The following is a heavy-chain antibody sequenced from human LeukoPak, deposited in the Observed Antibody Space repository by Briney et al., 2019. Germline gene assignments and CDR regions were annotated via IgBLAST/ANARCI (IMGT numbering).Heavy chain of an antibody. V-gene: IGHV3-48*01. CDR2: ISFSSNDI. CDR3: TRAAGYN. D-gene: IGHD5-24*01. J-gene: IGHJ4*02. CDR1: GFTFRSYS. Sequence: AGSLRLSCAASGFTFRSYSMNWVRQAPGRGLEWVSYISFSSNDIYYADSVKGRFTISRDNGKNSLYLQMGSLRAEDTAVYHCTRAAGYNWGRGTLVTVSS.